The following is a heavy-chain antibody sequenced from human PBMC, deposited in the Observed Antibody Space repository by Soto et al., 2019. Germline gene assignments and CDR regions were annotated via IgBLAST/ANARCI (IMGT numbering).Heavy chain of an antibody. V-gene: IGHV4-34*01. D-gene: IGHD2-21*02. Sequence: SETLSLTCAVSGGSFSGFYWTWIRQPPGEGLEWIGEINHSGTTNFNPSLRSRLTISLDSSKKHFSLKLTSMTAADAAVYYCARADRTLVTSYGLDVWGQGTTSPSP. CDR3: ARADRTLVTSYGLDV. CDR1: GGSFSGFY. CDR2: INHSGTT. J-gene: IGHJ6*02.